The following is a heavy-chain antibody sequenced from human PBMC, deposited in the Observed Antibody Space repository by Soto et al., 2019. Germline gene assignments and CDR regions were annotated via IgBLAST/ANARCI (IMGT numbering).Heavy chain of an antibody. D-gene: IGHD5-12*01. CDR2: IWYDGSNK. Sequence: PGGSLRLSCAASGFTFSSYGMHWVRQAPGKGLEWVAVIWYDGSNKYYADSVKGRFTISRDNSKNTLYLQMNSLRAEDTAVYYCGPLRTFPWDHWFDPWGQGTLVTAPQ. CDR1: GFTFSSYG. V-gene: IGHV3-33*01. J-gene: IGHJ5*02. CDR3: GPLRTFPWDHWFDP.